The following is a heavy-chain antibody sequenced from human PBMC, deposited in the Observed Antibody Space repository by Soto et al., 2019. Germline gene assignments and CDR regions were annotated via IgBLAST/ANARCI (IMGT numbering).Heavy chain of an antibody. CDR2: IYHSGST. Sequence: SETLSLTCAVSGGSISSGGYSWSWIWQPPGKGLEWIGYIYHSGSTYYNPSLKSRVTISVDRSKNQFSLKLSSVTAADTAVYYCARGTVVTATIDYWGQGTLVTVSS. CDR3: ARGTVVTATIDY. J-gene: IGHJ4*02. CDR1: GGSISSGGYS. V-gene: IGHV4-30-2*01. D-gene: IGHD2-21*02.